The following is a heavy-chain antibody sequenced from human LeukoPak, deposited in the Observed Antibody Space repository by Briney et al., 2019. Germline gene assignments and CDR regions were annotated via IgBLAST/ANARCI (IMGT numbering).Heavy chain of an antibody. D-gene: IGHD3-16*01. V-gene: IGHV4-38-2*01. Sequence: AAETLSLTCAVSGYSLGKNYYWGWIRQPPGKGLEWIGMICGTGSTSYNPSLMNRVTLSVATSKNHFSLMLPSVTAADTAVYYCARYDSRGSASTRFDYWGQGILVTISS. CDR1: GYSLGKNYY. CDR2: ICGTGST. CDR3: ARYDSRGSASTRFDY. J-gene: IGHJ4*02.